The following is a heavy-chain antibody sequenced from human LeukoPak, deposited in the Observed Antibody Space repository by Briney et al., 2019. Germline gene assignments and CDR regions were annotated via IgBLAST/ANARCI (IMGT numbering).Heavy chain of an antibody. CDR1: GFTFSTYS. D-gene: IGHD5-12*01. Sequence: GRSLRLSCAASGFTFSTYSMHWVRQAPGKGLEWVVVISADGRKQYFADSVKGRFTISRDNSKNTLYLQMNSLRHEDTAVYYCAREYSGRGYFDYWGQGTLVTVSS. CDR2: ISADGRKQ. J-gene: IGHJ4*02. V-gene: IGHV3-30-3*01. CDR3: AREYSGRGYFDY.